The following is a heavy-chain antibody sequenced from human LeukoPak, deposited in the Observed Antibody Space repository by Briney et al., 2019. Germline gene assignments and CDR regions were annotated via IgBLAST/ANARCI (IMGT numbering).Heavy chain of an antibody. CDR3: ARDQGTTYYYDSSGHTFDY. J-gene: IGHJ4*02. CDR1: GFTFSSYS. Sequence: GGSLRLSCAASGFTFSSYSMNWVRQAPGKGLEWVSSISSSSSYIYYVDSVKGRFTISRDNAKNSLYLQMNSLRAEDTAVYYCARDQGTTYYYDSSGHTFDYWGQGTLVTVSS. V-gene: IGHV3-21*01. D-gene: IGHD3-22*01. CDR2: ISSSSSYI.